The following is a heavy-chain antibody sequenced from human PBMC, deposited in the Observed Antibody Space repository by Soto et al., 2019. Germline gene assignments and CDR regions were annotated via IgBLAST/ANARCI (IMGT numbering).Heavy chain of an antibody. CDR3: VRGTTAWRGMDY. J-gene: IGHJ4*02. CDR1: GFTFSTYC. V-gene: IGHV3-74*01. D-gene: IGHD1-1*01. CDR2: TCRYGREL. Sequence: GGSLRLSCAASGFTFSTYCMHWVRHTPGTGLVWVSRTCRYGRELYYADSVKGRFTISRDDAKNTLYLQMDSLRVEDTGIYYCVRGTTAWRGMDYRGQGALGTVSS.